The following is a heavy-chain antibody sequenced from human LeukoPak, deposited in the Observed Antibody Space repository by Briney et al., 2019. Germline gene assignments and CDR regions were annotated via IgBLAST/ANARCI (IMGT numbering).Heavy chain of an antibody. Sequence: ASVKVSCKASGYTFTGYYLHWVRQAPGQGLEWMGCVNPNSGDTNYAQKFQGSVTMTRDTSISTVYMELSRLRSDDTAVYYCARGLEWLTRRHTWFDPWGQGTLVTVSS. CDR1: GYTFTGYY. J-gene: IGHJ5*02. D-gene: IGHD3-3*01. V-gene: IGHV1-2*02. CDR3: ARGLEWLTRRHTWFDP. CDR2: VNPNSGDT.